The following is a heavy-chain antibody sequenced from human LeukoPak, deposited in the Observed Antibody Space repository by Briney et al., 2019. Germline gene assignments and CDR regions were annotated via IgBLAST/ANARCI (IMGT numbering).Heavy chain of an antibody. Sequence: PGGSLRLSCAASGFIFSDYYMDWVRQAPEKGLEWVGRTRNRANSYTTEYAASVKGRFTMSRDGSKNSLYLQMNSLKTEDTAVYYCARVYSNSWSGSFFDYRGHGTLVTVSS. V-gene: IGHV3-72*01. CDR1: GFIFSDYY. CDR2: TRNRANSYTT. J-gene: IGHJ4*01. D-gene: IGHD1-26*01. CDR3: ARVYSNSWSGSFFDY.